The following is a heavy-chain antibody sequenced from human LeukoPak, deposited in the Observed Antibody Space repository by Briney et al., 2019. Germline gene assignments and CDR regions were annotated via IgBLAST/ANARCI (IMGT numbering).Heavy chain of an antibody. CDR2: IYYSGST. CDR1: GDSISSYY. Sequence: PSETLSLTCTVSGDSISSYYWNWIRQPPGKGLEWIGHIYYSGSTNYNPSLKSRVTISVDTSKDHFSLELSSVTAADTAVYYCARQYGYTYGPDYWGQGTLVTVSS. CDR3: ARQYGYTYGPDY. D-gene: IGHD5-18*01. V-gene: IGHV4-59*08. J-gene: IGHJ4*02.